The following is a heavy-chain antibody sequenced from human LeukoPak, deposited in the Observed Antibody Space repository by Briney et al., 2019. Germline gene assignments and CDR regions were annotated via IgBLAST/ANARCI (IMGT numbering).Heavy chain of an antibody. CDR2: IANDGRDK. CDR3: AKDGRVAAAAYYFDY. Sequence: PGGSLRLSCAASGFTFSSHGMHWVRQAPGKGLEWVAVIANDGRDKKYADSVKGRFTISRDNSKNTLYLLMNSLRAEDTAVYYCAKDGRVAAAAYYFDYWGQGTLATVSS. CDR1: GFTFSSHG. V-gene: IGHV3-30*18. J-gene: IGHJ4*02. D-gene: IGHD6-13*01.